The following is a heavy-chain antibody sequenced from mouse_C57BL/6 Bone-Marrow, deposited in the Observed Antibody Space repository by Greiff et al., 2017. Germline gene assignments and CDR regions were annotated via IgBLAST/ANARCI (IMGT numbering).Heavy chain of an antibody. CDR3: ARADGTVVAVDY. CDR1: GYTFTSYW. V-gene: IGHV1-69*01. J-gene: IGHJ4*01. CDR2: IDPSDSYT. Sequence: QVQLQQPGAELVMPGASVKLSCKASGYTFTSYWMHWVKQRPGQGLEWIGEIDPSDSYTNYNQKFKGKSTLTVDKSSSTAYMQLSSLTSEDSAVYYCARADGTVVAVDYWGQGTSVTVSS. D-gene: IGHD1-1*01.